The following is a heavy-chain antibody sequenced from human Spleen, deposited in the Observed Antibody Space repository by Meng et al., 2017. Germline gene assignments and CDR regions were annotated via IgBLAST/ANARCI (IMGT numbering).Heavy chain of an antibody. Sequence: SVKVSCKASGGTFSSYAISWVRQAPGQGLEWMGGIIPIFGTAIYAQKFQGRVTMTEDTSTDTAYMELSSLRSEDTAVYYCATELLWFGGTPQDYWGQGTLVTVSS. V-gene: IGHV1-69*06. CDR2: IIPIFGTA. D-gene: IGHD3-10*01. CDR1: GGTFSSYA. CDR3: ATELLWFGGTPQDY. J-gene: IGHJ4*02.